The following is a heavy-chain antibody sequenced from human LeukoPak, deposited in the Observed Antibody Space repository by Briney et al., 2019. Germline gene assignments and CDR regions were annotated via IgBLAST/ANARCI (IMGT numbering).Heavy chain of an antibody. J-gene: IGHJ4*02. Sequence: ASVKVSCKASGYTFTSYYMHRVRQAPGQGLEWMGIINPSGVSTSYAQKFQGRVTMTRDTSTNTVYMELSSLRSEDTAVYYCARDRGDGYNPFDYWRQGTLVTVFS. CDR2: INPSGVST. D-gene: IGHD5-24*01. CDR3: ARDRGDGYNPFDY. V-gene: IGHV1-46*03. CDR1: GYTFTSYY.